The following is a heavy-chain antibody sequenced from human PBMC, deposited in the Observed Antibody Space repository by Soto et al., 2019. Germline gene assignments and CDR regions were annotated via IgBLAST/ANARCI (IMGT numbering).Heavy chain of an antibody. J-gene: IGHJ2*01. Sequence: EVQLLESGGDFVQPGGSLRLSCAASGFTFSRSAMSWVRQAPGKGLGWVSSISGSGAATYYADSVKGRFTISRDNSKTTLFLQINSLRVEDTAVYYCAKGTETVAGNYFDLWGRGTLVTVSS. CDR2: ISGSGAAT. CDR3: AKGTETVAGNYFDL. D-gene: IGHD6-19*01. V-gene: IGHV3-23*01. CDR1: GFTFSRSA.